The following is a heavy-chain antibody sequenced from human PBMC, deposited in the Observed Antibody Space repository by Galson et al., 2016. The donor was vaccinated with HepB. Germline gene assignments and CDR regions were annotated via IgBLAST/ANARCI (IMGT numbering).Heavy chain of an antibody. V-gene: IGHV4-4*02. CDR2: MHHGGSS. Sequence: SETLSLTCAVSDASISFTNWWSWVRQPPGEGLAWIGEMHHGGSSHYNTSPQSRVTISLDISKNQFSLQLSSVTAADTAVYFCARHLTTPGTRGFDSWGRGKLVTVSS. D-gene: IGHD1/OR15-1a*01. J-gene: IGHJ4*02. CDR3: ARHLTTPGTRGFDS. CDR1: DASISFTNW.